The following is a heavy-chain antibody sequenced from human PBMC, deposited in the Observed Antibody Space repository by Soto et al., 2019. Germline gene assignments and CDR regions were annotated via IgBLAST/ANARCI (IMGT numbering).Heavy chain of an antibody. V-gene: IGHV3-43*01. CDR3: AKGGVVVPAAAPIYYGMDV. Sequence: GGSLRLSCAASGFTFYYYTMPWVRQAPGKGLEWVSLISWDGGSTYYADSVKGRFTISRDNSKNSLYLQMNSLRTEDTALYYCAKGGVVVPAAAPIYYGMDVWGQGTTVTVSS. D-gene: IGHD2-2*01. CDR1: GFTFYYYT. CDR2: ISWDGGST. J-gene: IGHJ6*02.